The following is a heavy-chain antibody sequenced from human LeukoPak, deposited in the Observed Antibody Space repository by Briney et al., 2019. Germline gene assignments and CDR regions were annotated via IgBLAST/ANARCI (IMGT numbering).Heavy chain of an antibody. CDR1: GGSVSSGSYY. D-gene: IGHD6-19*01. CDR3: ARAFSSSLFDY. V-gene: IGHV4-61*01. CDR2: IYYSGST. Sequence: NPSETLSLTCTVSGGSVSSGSYYWSWIRQSPGKGLEWIGFIYYSGSTNYNPSLKSRVSISVDTSKNQFSLKLSSVTAADTAVYYCARAFSSSLFDYWGQGTLVTVSS. J-gene: IGHJ4*02.